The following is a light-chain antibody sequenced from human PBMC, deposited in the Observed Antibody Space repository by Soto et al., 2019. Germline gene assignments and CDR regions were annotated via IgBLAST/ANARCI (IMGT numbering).Light chain of an antibody. Sequence: EIVLTQSPGTLSLSPGTRATLSCKASQTINNRNLAWYQQKPGQAPRLLIYGSSSRYTGTPDRFSGSGSGTDFTLTISRLEPEDFAVYYCQQFDSTYTFGQGTRLEMK. CDR3: QQFDSTYT. J-gene: IGKJ2*01. CDR2: GSS. CDR1: QTINNRN. V-gene: IGKV3-20*01.